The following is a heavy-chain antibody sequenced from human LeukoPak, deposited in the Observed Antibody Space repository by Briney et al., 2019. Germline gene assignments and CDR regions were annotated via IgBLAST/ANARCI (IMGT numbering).Heavy chain of an antibody. J-gene: IGHJ5*02. CDR1: GGSISSSTYF. V-gene: IGHV4-39*01. CDR2: IYYSGST. Sequence: SETLSLTCNVSGGSISSSTYFWGWIRQPPGKGLEWIGSIYYSGSTYYNPSLKSRVTISVDSSNNQFSLKLTSVTAADTAVYYCARPTTVATGPWFGPWGQGTLVIVSS. D-gene: IGHD4-23*01. CDR3: ARPTTVATGPWFGP.